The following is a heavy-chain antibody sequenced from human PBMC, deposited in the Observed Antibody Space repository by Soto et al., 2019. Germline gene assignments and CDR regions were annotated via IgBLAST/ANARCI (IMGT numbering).Heavy chain of an antibody. CDR3: ARGTYDFWSGPNYYGLDV. J-gene: IGHJ6*02. CDR1: AGSITGYS. V-gene: IGHV4-59*01. Sequence: GPVGASETLSLTCTVSAGSITGYSWNWIRQHPGKGLEWIGCIYFSGSTNYNPSLKSQVSISVDTSKKQFSLKVTSVTAADTAVYYCARGTYDFWSGPNYYGLDVWGQGTTVTVS. D-gene: IGHD3-3*01. CDR2: IYFSGST.